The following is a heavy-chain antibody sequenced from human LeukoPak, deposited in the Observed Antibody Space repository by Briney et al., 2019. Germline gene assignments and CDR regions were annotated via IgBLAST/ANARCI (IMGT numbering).Heavy chain of an antibody. CDR3: AREPADTAMVYYYYYYMDV. D-gene: IGHD5-18*01. V-gene: IGHV4-61*02. J-gene: IGHJ6*03. CDR1: GGSISSGSYY. CDR2: IYTSGST. Sequence: SETLSLTCTVSGGSISSGSYYWSWIRQPAGKGLEWIGRIYTSGSTNYNPSLRSRVTISVDTSKNQFSLKLSSVTAADTAVYYCAREPADTAMVYYYYYYMDVWGKGTTVTVSS.